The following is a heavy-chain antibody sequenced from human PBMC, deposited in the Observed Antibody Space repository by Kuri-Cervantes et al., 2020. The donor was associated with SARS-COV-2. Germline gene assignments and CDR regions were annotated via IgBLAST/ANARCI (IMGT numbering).Heavy chain of an antibody. J-gene: IGHJ4*02. CDR1: GYTFTGYY. D-gene: IGHD5-18*01. Sequence: ASVKVSCKASGYTFTGYYMHWVRQAPGQGLEWMGRINPNSGGTNYAQKFQGRVTMTRDTSISTAYMELSRLRSDDTAVYYCASQVDTAMAFDYWGQGTLVTVSS. V-gene: IGHV1-2*06. CDR2: INPNSGGT. CDR3: ASQVDTAMAFDY.